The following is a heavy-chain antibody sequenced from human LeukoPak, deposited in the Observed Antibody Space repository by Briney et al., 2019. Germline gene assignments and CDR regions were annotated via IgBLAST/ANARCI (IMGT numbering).Heavy chain of an antibody. V-gene: IGHV3-66*01. Sequence: GGSLRLSCAASGFTVSSHYMSWVRQAPGKGLEWVSVIYSGGDTYYADSVKGRFTISRDNSKNTLYLQMNSLRAEDTAVYYCAKAVAATGHYYFGMDVWGQGTTVTVSS. J-gene: IGHJ6*02. D-gene: IGHD6-19*01. CDR3: AKAVAATGHYYFGMDV. CDR2: IYSGGDT. CDR1: GFTVSSHY.